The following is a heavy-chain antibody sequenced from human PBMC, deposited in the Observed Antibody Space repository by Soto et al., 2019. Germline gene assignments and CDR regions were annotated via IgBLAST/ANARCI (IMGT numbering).Heavy chain of an antibody. CDR3: ARDHRSLGDYYGIDV. CDR1: GDSIISSGFY. J-gene: IGHJ6*02. D-gene: IGHD3-10*01. CDR2: IHYTGST. Sequence: PSETLSLTCSVSGDSIISSGFYWSWIRHHPGKALEWIGYIHYTGSTSYNPSLKSRLAISLDASKNQFSLSLSSVTSADTAVYYCARDHRSLGDYYGIDVWGQGTTVTVSS. V-gene: IGHV4-31*03.